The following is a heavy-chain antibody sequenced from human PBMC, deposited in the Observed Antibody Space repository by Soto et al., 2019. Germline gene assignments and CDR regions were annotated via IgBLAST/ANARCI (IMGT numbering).Heavy chain of an antibody. J-gene: IGHJ4*02. Sequence: QVQLVESGGGVVQPGRSLRLSCAASGFTFSSYGMHWVRQAPGKGLEWVAVISYDGSNKYYADSVKGRFTISRDNSKNTLYLQMNSLRAEDTAVYYCAKDDGVVVSCPDYWGQGTLVTVSS. CDR1: GFTFSSYG. CDR2: ISYDGSNK. D-gene: IGHD3-22*01. V-gene: IGHV3-30*18. CDR3: AKDDGVVVSCPDY.